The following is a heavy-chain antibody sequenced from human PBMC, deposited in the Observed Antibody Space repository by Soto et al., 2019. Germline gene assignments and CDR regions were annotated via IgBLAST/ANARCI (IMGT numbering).Heavy chain of an antibody. CDR1: GGTFSSYA. CDR3: ARGDSSGYLNAFDI. D-gene: IGHD3-22*01. V-gene: IGHV1-69*13. CDR2: IIPIFGTA. Sequence: GASVKVSCKASGGTFSSYAISWVRQAPGQGLEWMGGIIPIFGTANYAQKFQGRVTITADESTSTAYMELSSLRSEDTAVYYCARGDSSGYLNAFDIWGQGTMVTVSS. J-gene: IGHJ3*02.